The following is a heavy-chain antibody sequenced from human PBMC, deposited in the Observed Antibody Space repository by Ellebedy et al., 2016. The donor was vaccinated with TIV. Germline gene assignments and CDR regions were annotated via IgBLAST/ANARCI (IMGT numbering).Heavy chain of an antibody. V-gene: IGHV4-30-4*08. Sequence: SETLSLTCTVSGGSISSGGYYWSWIRQHPGKGLEWIGYIYYSGSTYYNPSLKSRVTISVDTSKNHFSLKLSSVAAADTAVYYCARDAGSSLDAFDIWGQGTMVTVSS. D-gene: IGHD2-15*01. CDR3: ARDAGSSLDAFDI. CDR2: IYYSGST. J-gene: IGHJ3*02. CDR1: GGSISSGGYY.